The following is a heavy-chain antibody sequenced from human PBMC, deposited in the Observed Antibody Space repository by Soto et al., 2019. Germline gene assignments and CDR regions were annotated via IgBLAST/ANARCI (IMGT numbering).Heavy chain of an antibody. J-gene: IGHJ5*02. V-gene: IGHV4-39*01. D-gene: IGHD3-16*02. CDR1: GGSISRTTYS. CDR3: ATYRA. Sequence: QLQLQESGPGLVKPSETLSLTCTVSGGSISRTTYSWGWIRQPPGKGLEWIGNMYHSGRTSYIPSLRSRVTISVDTSKNQFSLKLTSVTAADTAVYYCATYRAWGQGTLVTVSS. CDR2: MYHSGRT.